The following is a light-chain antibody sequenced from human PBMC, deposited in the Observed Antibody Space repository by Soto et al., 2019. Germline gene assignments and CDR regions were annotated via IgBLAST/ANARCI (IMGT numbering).Light chain of an antibody. CDR2: EVS. Sequence: QSALTQPASVSGSPGQSITISCTGTSSDVGAYNYVSWYQKHPGTAPKLIIYEVSNRPSGVSNRFTGSKSGNTASLTISGLQAEDEADYFCSSYTTSTPVTFGGGTKLTVL. CDR3: SSYTTSTPVT. V-gene: IGLV2-14*01. CDR1: SSDVGAYNY. J-gene: IGLJ2*01.